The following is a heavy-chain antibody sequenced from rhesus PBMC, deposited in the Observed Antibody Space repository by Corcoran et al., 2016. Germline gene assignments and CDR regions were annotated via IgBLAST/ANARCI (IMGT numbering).Heavy chain of an antibody. CDR2: IYRDTAST. D-gene: IGHD6-43*01. CDR1: GGSISGYYY. J-gene: IGHJ4*01. V-gene: IGHV4-73*01. CDR3: ARVNIAAALNFDY. Sequence: QVQLQQWGEGLVKPSETLSLTCAVYGGSISGYYYWSWIRQPPWKGLEWIGYIYRDTASTNYNPSLQNRVTILKDPSNNQFSLILSSVTAADTAVYYCARVNIAAALNFDYWGQGVQVTVSS.